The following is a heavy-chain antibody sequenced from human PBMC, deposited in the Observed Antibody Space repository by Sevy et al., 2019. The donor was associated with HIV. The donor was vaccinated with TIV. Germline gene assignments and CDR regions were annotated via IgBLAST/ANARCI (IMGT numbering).Heavy chain of an antibody. CDR1: GGSVSSGTYY. CDR3: ARVPRGQLWYSGSLGGYYYHMDV. Sequence: SETLSLSCSVSGGSVSSGTYYWGWIRQPPGKGLEWIGHIYKTGSTNYKLSLQSRVTISVDTSTNQFSLRLRSVTAADTAVYYCARVPRGQLWYSGSLGGYYYHMDVWGKGTTVTVSS. D-gene: IGHD3-16*01. V-gene: IGHV4-61*01. CDR2: IYKTGST. J-gene: IGHJ6*03.